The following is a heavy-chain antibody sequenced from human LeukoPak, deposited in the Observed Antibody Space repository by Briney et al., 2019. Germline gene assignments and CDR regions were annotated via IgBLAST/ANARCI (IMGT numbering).Heavy chain of an antibody. CDR1: GGSISSHY. V-gene: IGHV4-59*11. D-gene: IGHD1-14*01. CDR3: ARSYEPGGDYYYYYYVDV. J-gene: IGHJ6*03. Sequence: SETLSLTCTVSGGSISSHYWSWIRQPPGKGLEWIGYIYYSGSTNYNPSLKSRVTISVDTSKNQFSLKLSSVTAADTAVYYCARSYEPGGDYYYYYYVDVWGKGTTVTVSS. CDR2: IYYSGST.